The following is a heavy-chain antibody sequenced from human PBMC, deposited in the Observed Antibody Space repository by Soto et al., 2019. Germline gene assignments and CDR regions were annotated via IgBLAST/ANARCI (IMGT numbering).Heavy chain of an antibody. V-gene: IGHV3-64D*06. D-gene: IGHD3-22*01. Sequence: EVQLVESGGDLVQPGGSLRLSCSASGFTFSIYAMHWVRQAPGKGLEYVSSISTDGGNTHYADSVKGRFTISRDNSKNTVYLQRSSLIAEDTAVYYCVKGEYYYDSSGYYPLEYWGQGTLVTVSS. CDR1: GFTFSIYA. CDR2: ISTDGGNT. CDR3: VKGEYYYDSSGYYPLEY. J-gene: IGHJ4*02.